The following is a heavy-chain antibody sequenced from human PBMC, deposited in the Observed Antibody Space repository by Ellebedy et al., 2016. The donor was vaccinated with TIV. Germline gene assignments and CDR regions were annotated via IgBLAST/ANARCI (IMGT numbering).Heavy chain of an antibody. CDR1: GFTFSSFW. CDR3: ARALGSGSSL. CDR2: IKEDGSEK. D-gene: IGHD3-10*01. V-gene: IGHV3-7*04. J-gene: IGHJ4*02. Sequence: GESLKISXAASGFTFSSFWMSWVRQAPGKGLEWVANIKEDGSEKYYVDSVKGRFTISRDNAKNTLYLQMNSLRAEDTAVYYCARALGSGSSLWGQGTLVTVSS.